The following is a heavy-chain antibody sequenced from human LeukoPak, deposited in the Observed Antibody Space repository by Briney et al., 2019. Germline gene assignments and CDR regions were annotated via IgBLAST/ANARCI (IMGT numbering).Heavy chain of an antibody. V-gene: IGHV1-69*05. CDR2: VIPMFDVR. CDR1: GGTLSSYA. J-gene: IGHJ4*02. Sequence: SVKVSCRASGGTLSSYALSWMRRAPGQGLEWMGRVIPMFDVRDYAEKFQGRVTITTDESTSTASMELSSLRSEGTAVYYCAGYCSSTSCYREVDYWGQGTLVTVSS. D-gene: IGHD2-2*01. CDR3: AGYCSSTSCYREVDY.